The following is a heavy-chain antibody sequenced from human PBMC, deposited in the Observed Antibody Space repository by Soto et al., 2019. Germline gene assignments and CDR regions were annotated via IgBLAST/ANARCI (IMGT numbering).Heavy chain of an antibody. D-gene: IGHD6-6*01. V-gene: IGHV3-30-3*01. J-gene: IGHJ2*01. Sequence: GGSLRLSCAASGFTFSGYAMHWVRQAPGKGLEWVAVISYDGSNEYYADSVKGRFTISRDNSKNTLYLQMNSLRDEDTAVYYCARYLEARTPYWYFDLCGRHSLVPVSS. CDR3: ARYLEARTPYWYFDL. CDR2: ISYDGSNE. CDR1: GFTFSGYA.